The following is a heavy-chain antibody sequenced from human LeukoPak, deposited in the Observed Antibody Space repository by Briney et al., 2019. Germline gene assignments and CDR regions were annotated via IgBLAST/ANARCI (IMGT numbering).Heavy chain of an antibody. CDR1: GGSFSGYY. CDR3: ARLASGWYRY. J-gene: IGHJ4*02. CDR2: INHSGST. V-gene: IGHV4-34*01. D-gene: IGHD6-19*01. Sequence: SETLSLTCAVYGGSFSGYYWSWIRHPPGKGLEWIGEINHSGSTNYNPSLKSRVTISVDTSKNQFSLKLSSVTAADTAVYYCARLASGWYRYWGQGTMVTVSS.